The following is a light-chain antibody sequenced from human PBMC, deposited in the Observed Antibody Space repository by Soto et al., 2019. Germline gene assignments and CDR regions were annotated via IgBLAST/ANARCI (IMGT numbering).Light chain of an antibody. J-gene: IGKJ2*01. CDR1: QSVSSN. Sequence: EIVMTQSPATLSVSPGERATLSCRARQSVSSNLAWYQQKPGQAPRLLIYGASTRATGIPARFSGSGSGTQSALTISRLQSEDFAGYFCQQYNYFPGTFGHGTMLEIK. V-gene: IGKV3-15*01. CDR3: QQYNYFPGT. CDR2: GAS.